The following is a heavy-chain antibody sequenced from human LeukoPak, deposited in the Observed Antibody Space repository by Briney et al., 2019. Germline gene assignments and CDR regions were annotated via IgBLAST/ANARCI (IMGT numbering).Heavy chain of an antibody. J-gene: IGHJ4*02. D-gene: IGHD3-22*01. Sequence: SETLSLTCTVSGGSISSYYWGWIRQPPGKGLEWIGYIYYSGSTNYNPSLKSRVTISVDTSKNQFSLKLSSVTAADTAVYYCARESHKPHYYDSSGYYYADSWGQGTLVTVSS. CDR1: GGSISSYY. CDR3: ARESHKPHYYDSSGYYYADS. V-gene: IGHV4-59*01. CDR2: IYYSGST.